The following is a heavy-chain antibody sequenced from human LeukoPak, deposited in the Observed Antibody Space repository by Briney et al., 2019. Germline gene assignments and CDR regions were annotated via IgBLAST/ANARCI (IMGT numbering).Heavy chain of an antibody. D-gene: IGHD3-16*02. Sequence: ASVKVSCKASDYTFTSYGISWVRQAPGQGLEWMGWINPNSGGTNYAQKFQGRVTMTRDTSISTSYMELSRLRSDDTAVYYCATSFVHQYYFDYWGQGTLVTVSS. CDR3: ATSFVHQYYFDY. V-gene: IGHV1-2*02. CDR1: DYTFTSYG. CDR2: INPNSGGT. J-gene: IGHJ4*02.